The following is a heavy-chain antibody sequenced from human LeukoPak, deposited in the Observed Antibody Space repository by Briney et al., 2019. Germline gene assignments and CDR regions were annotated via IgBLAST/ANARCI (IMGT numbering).Heavy chain of an antibody. J-gene: IGHJ4*02. CDR1: GASISNSNW. D-gene: IGHD4-17*01. Sequence: SETLSLTCAVSGASISNSNWWSWVRQTPGTGLEWIGEVYHTGNTNYNPSLKSRVTMSVDKSKNQFSLKMSSVTAADTALYYCAKAGDYLFDYWGQESLVTVSS. CDR2: VYHTGNT. CDR3: AKAGDYLFDY. V-gene: IGHV4-4*02.